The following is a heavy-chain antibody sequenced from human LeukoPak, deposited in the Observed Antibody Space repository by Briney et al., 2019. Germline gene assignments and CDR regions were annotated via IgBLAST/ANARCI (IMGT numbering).Heavy chain of an antibody. CDR2: ISSSGSTI. V-gene: IGHV3-48*03. Sequence: GGSLRLSCAASGFTFSNSWMSWVRQAPGKGLEWVSYISSSGSTIYYADSVKGRFTISRDNAKNSLYLQMNSLRAEDTAVYYCAELGITMIGGVWGKGTTVTISS. D-gene: IGHD3-10*02. CDR1: GFTFSNSW. J-gene: IGHJ6*04. CDR3: AELGITMIGGV.